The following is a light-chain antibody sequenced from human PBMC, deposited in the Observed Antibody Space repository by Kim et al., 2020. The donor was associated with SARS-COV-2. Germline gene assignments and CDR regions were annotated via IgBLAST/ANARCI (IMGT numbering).Light chain of an antibody. J-gene: IGKJ4*01. CDR2: DAS. V-gene: IGKV3-11*01. Sequence: EIVLIQSPATLSLSPGERATLSCRASQSVSSYLAWYQQKPGQAPRLLIYDASNRATGIPPRFSGSGSGTNFTLTISSLEPEDFAVYYCQQRSNWPPLTFGGGTKVDIK. CDR3: QQRSNWPPLT. CDR1: QSVSSY.